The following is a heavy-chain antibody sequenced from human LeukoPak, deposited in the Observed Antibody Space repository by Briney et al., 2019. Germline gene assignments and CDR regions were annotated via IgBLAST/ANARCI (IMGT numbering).Heavy chain of an antibody. Sequence: PSQTLSLTCTVSGGSISSGGYYWSWIRQHPGKGLEWIGYIYYSGSTYYNPSLKSRVTISVDTSKNQFSLKLSSVTAADTAVYYCARDKANPPGFDYWGQGTLVTVSS. J-gene: IGHJ4*02. V-gene: IGHV4-31*03. CDR3: ARDKANPPGFDY. CDR1: GGSISSGGYY. CDR2: IYYSGST.